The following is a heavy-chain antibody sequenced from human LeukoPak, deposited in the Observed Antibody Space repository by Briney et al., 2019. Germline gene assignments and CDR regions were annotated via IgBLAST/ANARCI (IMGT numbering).Heavy chain of an antibody. CDR3: ARRYYYDGYYYFDY. J-gene: IGHJ4*02. CDR1: GFTFSNYW. Sequence: AGGSLRLSCAASGFTFSNYWMSWVRQAAGKGLEWVATITQDGSGKYYVDSVKGRFTISRDNAKNSLYLQMNSLRAEDTAVYYCARRYYYDGYYYFDYWGEGTLVTVSS. CDR2: ITQDGSGK. D-gene: IGHD3-22*01. V-gene: IGHV3-7*05.